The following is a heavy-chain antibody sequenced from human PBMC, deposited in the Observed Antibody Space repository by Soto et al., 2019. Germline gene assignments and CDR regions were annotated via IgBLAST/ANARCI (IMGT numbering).Heavy chain of an antibody. J-gene: IGHJ3*02. CDR2: INHSGST. V-gene: IGHV4-34*01. CDR3: ARGRMYWYQLLLAQGAFDI. CDR1: GGSFSVYY. D-gene: IGHD2-2*01. Sequence: PSETLSLTCAGYGGSFSVYYWSLIRQPPGKGLEWIGEINHSGSTNYNPSLKSRVTISVDTSKNQFSLKLSSVTAADTAVYYCARGRMYWYQLLLAQGAFDIWGQGTMVTVSS.